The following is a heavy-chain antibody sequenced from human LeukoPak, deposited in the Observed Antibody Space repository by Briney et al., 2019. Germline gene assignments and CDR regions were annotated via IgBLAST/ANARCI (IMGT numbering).Heavy chain of an antibody. CDR3: AKVGQWLSYYFDY. CDR1: GFTFSSYG. J-gene: IGHJ4*02. V-gene: IGHV3-30*18. CDR2: ISYDGSNK. Sequence: GSLRLSCAASGFTFSSYGMHWVRQAPGNGLEWVAVISYDGSNKYYADSVKGRFTISRDNSKNTLYLQMNSLRAEDTAVYYCAKVGQWLSYYFDYWGQGTLVTVSS. D-gene: IGHD6-19*01.